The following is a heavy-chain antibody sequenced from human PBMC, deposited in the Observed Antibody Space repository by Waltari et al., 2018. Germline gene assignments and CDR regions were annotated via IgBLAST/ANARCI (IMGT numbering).Heavy chain of an antibody. V-gene: IGHV1-8*03. Sequence: QVQLVQSGAEVKKPGASVKVSCKASGYSFTNHDVNWVRQAPGQGLEWMGWISRDRGETGYEQKFQGRVSSTRDTSTSTVYMELSSLRSEDTAVYYCARGTGVHYYYMDVWGKGTTVTVSS. CDR2: ISRDRGET. CDR3: ARGTGVHYYYMDV. J-gene: IGHJ6*03. CDR1: GYSFTNHD. D-gene: IGHD1-1*01.